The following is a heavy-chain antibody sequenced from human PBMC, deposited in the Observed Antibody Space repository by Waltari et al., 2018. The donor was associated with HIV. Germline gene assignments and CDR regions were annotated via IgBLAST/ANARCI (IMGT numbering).Heavy chain of an antibody. D-gene: IGHD6-19*01. CDR3: ARDGPYSSGWYGSDY. J-gene: IGHJ4*02. CDR2: IKQDGSEK. CDR1: GFPFRYYW. V-gene: IGHV3-7*01. Sequence: EVQLVESGGGLVQPGGSLRLSCAASGFPFRYYWMGWVRQAPGKGLEWVANIKQDGSEKYYVDSVKGRFTISRDNAKNSLYLQMNSLRAEDTAMYYCARDGPYSSGWYGSDYWGQGTLVTVSS.